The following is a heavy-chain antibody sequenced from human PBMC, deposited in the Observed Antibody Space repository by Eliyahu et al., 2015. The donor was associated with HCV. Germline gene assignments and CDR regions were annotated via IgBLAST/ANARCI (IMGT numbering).Heavy chain of an antibody. D-gene: IGHD4-17*01. Sequence: EVQLLESGGGLVQPGGSLRLSCAASGFTFSSYAMSWVRQAPGKGLEGVSAISGSGGSTYXADSVKGRFTISRDNSKNTLYLQMNSLRAEDTAVYYCAKEGGVTVTTGPAYYYGMDVWGQGTTVTVSS. J-gene: IGHJ6*02. CDR3: AKEGGVTVTTGPAYYYGMDV. CDR1: GFTFSSYA. V-gene: IGHV3-23*01. CDR2: ISGSGGST.